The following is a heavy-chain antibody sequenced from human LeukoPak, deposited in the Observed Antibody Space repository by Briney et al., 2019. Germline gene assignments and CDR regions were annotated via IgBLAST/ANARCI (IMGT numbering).Heavy chain of an antibody. Sequence: PSETLSLTCTVSGGSISSYYWSWIRQPPGKGLEWIGYIYYSGSTNYNPSLKSRVTISVDTSKNQFSLKLSSVTAADTAVYYCARVRASIAAAGAYYFDYWGQGTLVTVTS. V-gene: IGHV4-59*12. CDR2: IYYSGST. CDR1: GGSISSYY. J-gene: IGHJ4*02. CDR3: ARVRASIAAAGAYYFDY. D-gene: IGHD6-13*01.